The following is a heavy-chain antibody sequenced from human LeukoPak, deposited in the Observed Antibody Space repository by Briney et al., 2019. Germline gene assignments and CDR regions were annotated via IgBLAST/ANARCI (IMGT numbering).Heavy chain of an antibody. Sequence: PTGGSLRLSCATSEFTFDNYWMHWVRQAPGKGLEWVANIKEDGSEKYYVGSVKGRFTISRDNAKNSLYLEMNILRAEDTAVYFCARDEGSGWDYWGQGTLVTVSS. V-gene: IGHV3-7*01. D-gene: IGHD6-19*01. CDR2: IKEDGSEK. J-gene: IGHJ4*02. CDR1: EFTFDNYW. CDR3: ARDEGSGWDY.